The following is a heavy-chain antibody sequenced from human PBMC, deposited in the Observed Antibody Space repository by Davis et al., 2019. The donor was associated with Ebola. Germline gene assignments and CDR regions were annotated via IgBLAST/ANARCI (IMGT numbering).Heavy chain of an antibody. CDR2: VSYDGST. CDR3: ARRYIDPAKEDWFDP. Sequence: SETLSLTCFVSGASVSDNNYHWGWIRQSPGKGLEWIGDVSYDGSTYYNPSHTSRVTISVDMSTNEFSLRLTSVTAADTAVYYCARRYIDPAKEDWFDPWGQGTLITVSS. D-gene: IGHD3-9*01. J-gene: IGHJ5*02. CDR1: GASVSDNNYH. V-gene: IGHV4-39*01.